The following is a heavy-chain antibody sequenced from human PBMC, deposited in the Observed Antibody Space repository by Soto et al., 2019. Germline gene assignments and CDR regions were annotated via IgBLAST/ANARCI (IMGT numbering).Heavy chain of an antibody. D-gene: IGHD2-2*01. Sequence: SQTLSLTCAISGDSVSSNSAAWNWIRQSPSRGLEWLGRTYYRSKMYNEYAVSVKSRIAINPDTSKNQFSLQLNSVTPEDTAVYYCARGWRNCTTSSCYYWFDPWGQGXPVTVSS. CDR2: TYYRSKMYN. V-gene: IGHV6-1*01. CDR1: GDSVSSNSAA. CDR3: ARGWRNCTTSSCYYWFDP. J-gene: IGHJ5*02.